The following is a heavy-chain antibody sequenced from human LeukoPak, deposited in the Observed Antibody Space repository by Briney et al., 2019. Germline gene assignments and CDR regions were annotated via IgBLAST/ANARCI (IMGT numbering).Heavy chain of an antibody. D-gene: IGHD3-10*01. CDR2: IRRGGGGT. CDR1: GFTFGAYA. V-gene: IGHV3-23*01. J-gene: IGHJ4*02. CDR3: VKLGATSGNSLPYRFFFDS. Sequence: GGSLRLSCAASGFTFGAYAVGWVRQAPGKGLEWVSCIRRGGGGTYYADSVKGRFTISRDTSNNTLFLQMSSLGAEDTALYYCVKLGATSGNSLPYRFFFDSWGQGALVTVSS.